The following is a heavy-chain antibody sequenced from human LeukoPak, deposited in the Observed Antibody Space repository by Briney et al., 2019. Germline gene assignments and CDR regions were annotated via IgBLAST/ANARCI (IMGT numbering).Heavy chain of an antibody. D-gene: IGHD1-26*01. CDR1: GFTFSYRD. Sequence: GGSLRLSCEASGFTFSYRDMSWVRQAPGKGLEWVSAISERGDRTNYAESVKGRFTISRDNSKNTLYLQMSSLRAEDTAIYYCAKRGTYFGGFDYWGQGTLVTVSS. V-gene: IGHV3-23*01. CDR3: AKRGTYFGGFDY. J-gene: IGHJ4*02. CDR2: ISERGDRT.